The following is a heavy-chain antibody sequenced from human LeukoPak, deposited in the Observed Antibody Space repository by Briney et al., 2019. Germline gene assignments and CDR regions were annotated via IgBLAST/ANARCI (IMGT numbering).Heavy chain of an antibody. Sequence: NPGGSLRLSCAASGFTFSSYSMNWVRQAPGKGLEWVSSISSSSNYIYYADSVKGRFTISRDNAKNSLYLQMNSLRAEDAAVYYCARGSIGFDPWGQGTLVTVSS. CDR3: ARGSIGFDP. CDR1: GFTFSSYS. V-gene: IGHV3-21*01. J-gene: IGHJ5*02. CDR2: ISSSSNYI.